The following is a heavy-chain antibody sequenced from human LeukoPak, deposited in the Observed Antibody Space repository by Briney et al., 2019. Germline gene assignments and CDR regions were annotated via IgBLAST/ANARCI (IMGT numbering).Heavy chain of an antibody. J-gene: IGHJ4*02. Sequence: GGSLRLSCAASGFTFSSYAMSWVRQAPGKGLEWVSAISGSGGSTYYADSVKGRFTISRDNSKNTLYLQMNSLRAEDTAVYYCAKKACSSTSCYFNFLNYWGQGTLVTVSS. D-gene: IGHD2-2*01. CDR1: GFTFSSYA. CDR3: AKKACSSTSCYFNFLNY. V-gene: IGHV3-23*01. CDR2: ISGSGGST.